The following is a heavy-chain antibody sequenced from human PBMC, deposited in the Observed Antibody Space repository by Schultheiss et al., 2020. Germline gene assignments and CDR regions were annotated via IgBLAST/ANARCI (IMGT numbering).Heavy chain of an antibody. D-gene: IGHD3-3*01. CDR3: ARGLDYDFWSGYHLAAFYI. V-gene: IGHV4-59*01. J-gene: IGHJ3*02. Sequence: SETLSLTCTVSGGSISSYYCSWIRQPPGKGLAWIGYIYYSGSTNYNPSLKSRVTISVDTSKTQFSLKLSSVTAADTAVYYFARGLDYDFWSGYHLAAFYIWGQGTMVTVS. CDR2: IYYSGST. CDR1: GGSISSYY.